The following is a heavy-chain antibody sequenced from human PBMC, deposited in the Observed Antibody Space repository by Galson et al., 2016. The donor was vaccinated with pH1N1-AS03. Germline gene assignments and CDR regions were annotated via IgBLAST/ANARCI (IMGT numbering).Heavy chain of an antibody. Sequence: CAISGDSVTGASVAWNWIRQSPSRGLEWLGRTYFRSKYYTDSARSLKSRISITADTSTNHFSLHLNSVTPEATAVYYFSRGFSGVTPEKRCWFDPWGQGTLVTVSS. D-gene: IGHD4-11*01. J-gene: IGHJ5*02. CDR2: TYFRSKYYT. V-gene: IGHV6-1*01. CDR3: SRGFSGVTPEKRCWFDP. CDR1: GDSVTGASVA.